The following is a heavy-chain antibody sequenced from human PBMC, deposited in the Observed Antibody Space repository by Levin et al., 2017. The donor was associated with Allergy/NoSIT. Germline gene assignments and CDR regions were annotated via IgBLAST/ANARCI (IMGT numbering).Heavy chain of an antibody. CDR1: GFTFSSYA. CDR2: ISYDGSNK. D-gene: IGHD5-24*01. J-gene: IGHJ4*02. V-gene: IGHV3-30*04. Sequence: QPGGSLRLSCAASGFTFSSYAMHWVRQAPGKGLEWVAVISYDGSNKYYADSVKGRFTISRDNSKNTLYLQMNSLRAEDTAVYYCARERDGYNPRGQCFDYWGQGTLVTVSS. CDR3: ARERDGYNPRGQCFDY.